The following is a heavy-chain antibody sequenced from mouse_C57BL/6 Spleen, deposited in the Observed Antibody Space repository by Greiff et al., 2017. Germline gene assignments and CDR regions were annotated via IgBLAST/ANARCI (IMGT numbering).Heavy chain of an antibody. V-gene: IGHV1-4*01. CDR2: INPSSGYT. CDR1: GYTFTSYT. D-gene: IGHD1-1*01. CDR3: ARSPPYGSSHWYFDV. J-gene: IGHJ1*03. Sequence: QVQLQQSGAELARPGASVKMSCKASGYTFTSYTMHWVKQRPGQGLEWIGYINPSSGYTKYNQKFKDKATLTADKSSSTAYMQLSSLTSEDSAVYYCARSPPYGSSHWYFDVWGTGTTVTVSS.